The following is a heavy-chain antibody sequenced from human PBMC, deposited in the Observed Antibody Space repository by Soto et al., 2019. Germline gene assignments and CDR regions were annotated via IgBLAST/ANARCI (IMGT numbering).Heavy chain of an antibody. CDR3: AREGGVFAILRASYGYVDH. Sequence: QVQLQESGPGLVKPSQTLSLTCSVSGASLGSGGYYWRWIRPHPGKGLAWIGYIYSNANTNFSPSLNSRASIWLDTSKTQISLTLNSVTAADPSVYFCAREGGVFAILRASYGYVDHWGQGTLVTVSS. V-gene: IGHV4-31*03. CDR1: GASLGSGGYY. D-gene: IGHD3-16*01. CDR2: IYSNANT. J-gene: IGHJ4*02.